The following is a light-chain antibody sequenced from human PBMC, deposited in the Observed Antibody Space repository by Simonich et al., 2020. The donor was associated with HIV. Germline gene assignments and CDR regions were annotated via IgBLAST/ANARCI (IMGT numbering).Light chain of an antibody. CDR2: GAS. J-gene: IGKJ2*01. CDR1: QSVSSSY. V-gene: IGKV3D-20*02. Sequence: EIVLTQSPGTLSLSPGERATLSCRASQSVSSSYLAWYQQKPGLAPRLLIYGASSRATGIPDRFSGRGSGTDFTLTISRLEPEDFAVYYCQQRSYWMYTFGQGTKLEIK. CDR3: QQRSYWMYT.